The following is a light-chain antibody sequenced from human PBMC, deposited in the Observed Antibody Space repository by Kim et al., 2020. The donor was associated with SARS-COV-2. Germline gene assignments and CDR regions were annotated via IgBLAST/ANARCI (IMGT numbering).Light chain of an antibody. J-gene: IGKJ2*01. CDR2: AVS. CDR3: QQFNTYPL. V-gene: IGKV1-13*02. Sequence: AIQLTQSPSSLSASVGDRVTITCRASQGISSALAWYQQKQGKAPKLLIYAVSSLESGVPSRFSGSGSGTDFTLTISSLQPEDFATYYCQQFNTYPLFGQGTKLEI. CDR1: QGISSA.